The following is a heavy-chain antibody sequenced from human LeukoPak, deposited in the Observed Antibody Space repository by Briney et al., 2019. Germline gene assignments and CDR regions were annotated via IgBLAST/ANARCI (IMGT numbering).Heavy chain of an antibody. V-gene: IGHV3-30*18. Sequence: GRSLRLSCAASGFTFSSYGMHWVRQAPGKGLEWLAVISYDGSNKYYADSVKGRFTISRDNSKNTLFLQMNSLRAEDTAVYYCAKSPGRDNYYYYGLDVLRQGTTATVSS. CDR1: GFTFSSYG. J-gene: IGHJ6*02. CDR2: ISYDGSNK. CDR3: AKSPGRDNYYYYGLDV.